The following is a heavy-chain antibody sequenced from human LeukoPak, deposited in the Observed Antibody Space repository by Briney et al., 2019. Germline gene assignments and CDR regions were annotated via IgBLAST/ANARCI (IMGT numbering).Heavy chain of an antibody. D-gene: IGHD1-26*01. V-gene: IGHV1-24*01. CDR1: GYTLTELS. J-gene: IGHJ4*02. CDR3: ATVGPHNEWELTD. CDR2: FDPEGGET. Sequence: GASVKVSCKVSGYTLTELSMHWVRQAPGKGLEWMGGFDPEGGETIYAQKFQGRVTMTEDTSTDTAYMELSSLRSEDTAVYYCATVGPHNEWELTDWGQGTLVTVSS.